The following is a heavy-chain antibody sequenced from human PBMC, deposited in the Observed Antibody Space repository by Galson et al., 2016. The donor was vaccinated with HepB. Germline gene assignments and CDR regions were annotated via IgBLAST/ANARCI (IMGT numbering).Heavy chain of an antibody. D-gene: IGHD5-24*01. V-gene: IGHV1-46*01. J-gene: IGHJ6*02. CDR1: GYTFSSYP. Sequence: SCKASGYTFSSYPTHWVRQAPGQGLEWMGIITPDNGNTVYAQKFQGSVTMTNDTSTSTVYMEVSSLRSEHTAVYYCARDKERWVQYNYYFGMDVWGQGTTVTVSS. CDR3: ARDKERWVQYNYYFGMDV. CDR2: ITPDNGNT.